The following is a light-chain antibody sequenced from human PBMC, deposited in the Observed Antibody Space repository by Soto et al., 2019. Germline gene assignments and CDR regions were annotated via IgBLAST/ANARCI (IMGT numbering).Light chain of an antibody. V-gene: IGLV2-23*02. CDR3: CSYAGNSEV. J-gene: IGLJ1*01. CDR1: SGDVGGYNL. CDR2: EVT. Sequence: QSVLTQPASVSGSPGQSITIPCTGTSGDVGGYNLVSWYQQHPGKAPKLMIYEVTERPSGVSNRFSGSKSGNTASLTISGVHPDDEADYYCCSYAGNSEVFGTGTKVTAL.